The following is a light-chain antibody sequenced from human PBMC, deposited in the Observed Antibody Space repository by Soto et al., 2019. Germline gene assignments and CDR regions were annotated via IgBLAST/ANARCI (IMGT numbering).Light chain of an antibody. CDR2: AAS. Sequence: DIQMTRSPSPLSASPGARATTTCRASQGISNYLAWYQQKPGKVPKLLIYAASTLQSGVPSRFSGSGSGTDFTLTISSLEPEDFAVYYCQQRSNWPPTFGQGTQLEIK. CDR1: QGISNY. CDR3: QQRSNWPPT. J-gene: IGKJ5*01. V-gene: IGKV1-27*01.